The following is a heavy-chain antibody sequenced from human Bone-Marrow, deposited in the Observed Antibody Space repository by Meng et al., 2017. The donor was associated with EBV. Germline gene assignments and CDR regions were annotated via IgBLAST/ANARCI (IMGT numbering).Heavy chain of an antibody. V-gene: IGHV3-30*18. J-gene: IGHJ4*02. D-gene: IGHD6-13*01. CDR1: GFTFSSYG. CDR2: ISYDGSYK. CDR3: AKDDSRWYYRYDSGYFDF. Sequence: QGQLVEAGGGVVQPGRSLGLSCAAYGFTFSSYGMHWVRQAPGKGLEWVAFISYDGSYKNYADSVKGRFTISRDNSKNTLSLQMNSLRAEDTAVYYCAKDDSRWYYRYDSGYFDFWGQGTLVTVSS.